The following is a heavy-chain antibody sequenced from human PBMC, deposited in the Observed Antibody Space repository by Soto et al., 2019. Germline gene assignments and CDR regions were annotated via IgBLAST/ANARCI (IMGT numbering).Heavy chain of an antibody. D-gene: IGHD3-22*01. CDR2: INPFDGSR. CDR1: GYTFTGYY. Sequence: ASVKVSCKASGYTFTGYYMHWLRQAPGQGLEWMGWINPFDGSRMFAQSFQGRVTMTRDTSTSTAYMELRSLRSDDTAVYYCARSLKAYYDSSGYYFLGYWGQGTLVTVSS. V-gene: IGHV1-46*01. J-gene: IGHJ4*02. CDR3: ARSLKAYYDSSGYYFLGY.